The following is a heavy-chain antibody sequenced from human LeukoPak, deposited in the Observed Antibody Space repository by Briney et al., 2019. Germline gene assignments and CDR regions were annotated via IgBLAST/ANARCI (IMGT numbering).Heavy chain of an antibody. V-gene: IGHV4-34*01. CDR1: GGSISSYY. J-gene: IGHJ2*01. D-gene: IGHD3-10*01. Sequence: SETLSLTCTVSGGSISSYYWSWIRQPPGKGLEWIGEINHSGSTNYNPSLKSRVTISVDTSKNQFSLKLSSVTAADTAVYYCAREPRITMVRGVRPHYWYFDLWGRGTLVTVSS. CDR3: AREPRITMVRGVRPHYWYFDL. CDR2: INHSGST.